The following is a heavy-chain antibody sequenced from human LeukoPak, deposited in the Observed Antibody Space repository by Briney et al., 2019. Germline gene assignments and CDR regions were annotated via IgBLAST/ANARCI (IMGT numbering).Heavy chain of an antibody. CDR3: ARGYSSSWYLNWFDP. V-gene: IGHV4-38-2*02. Sequence: SETLSLTCTVSGYSISSGYYWGWIRQPPGKGLEWIGSIYHSGSTYYNPSLKSRVTISVDTSKNQFSLKLSSVTAADTAVYYCARGYSSSWYLNWFDPWGQGTLVTVSS. CDR2: IYHSGST. CDR1: GYSISSGYY. D-gene: IGHD6-13*01. J-gene: IGHJ5*02.